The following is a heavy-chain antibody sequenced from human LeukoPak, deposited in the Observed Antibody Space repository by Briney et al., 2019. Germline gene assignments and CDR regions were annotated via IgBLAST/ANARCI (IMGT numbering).Heavy chain of an antibody. D-gene: IGHD2-2*01. CDR1: GYTFSSYD. CDR2: MNPNSGNT. J-gene: IGHJ4*02. CDR3: TRAVRNQLLSEY. V-gene: IGHV1-8*01. Sequence: GASVKVSCKASGYTFSSYDVTWVRQAPGQGLEYMGWMNPNSGNTGYAQKFRGRVTMTSDASTTSAYMGLSSLTSEDTAVYYCTRAVRNQLLSEYWGQGTLITVSS.